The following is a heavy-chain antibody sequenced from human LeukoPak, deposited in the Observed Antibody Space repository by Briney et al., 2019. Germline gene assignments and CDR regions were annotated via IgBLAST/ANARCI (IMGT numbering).Heavy chain of an antibody. CDR1: GGSIRGYY. Sequence: PSETLSLTCTVSGGSIRGYYWRWIRQPPGKGLEWIGFIYYSGTTHYSPALKSRVTMSVDTSNNQFSLKLTSVTAADTAVYYCARHLLSAPHYFDYWGQGTLVTVTS. J-gene: IGHJ4*02. CDR3: ARHLLSAPHYFDY. CDR2: IYYSGTT. D-gene: IGHD2-15*01. V-gene: IGHV4-59*01.